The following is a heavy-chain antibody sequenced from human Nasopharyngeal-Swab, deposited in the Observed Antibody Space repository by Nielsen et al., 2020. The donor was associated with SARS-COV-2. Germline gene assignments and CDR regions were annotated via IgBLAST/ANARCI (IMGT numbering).Heavy chain of an antibody. D-gene: IGHD3-3*01. J-gene: IGHJ4*02. CDR3: ARDKPGITIFGVAIGPFDY. CDR2: ISSSGSTI. Sequence: GGSLRLSCAASGFTFNSYEMNWVRQAPGKGLEWVSYISSSGSTIYYADSVKGRFTISRDNAKNSLYLQMNSLRAEDTAVYYCARDKPGITIFGVAIGPFDYWGQGTLVTVSS. CDR1: GFTFNSYE. V-gene: IGHV3-48*03.